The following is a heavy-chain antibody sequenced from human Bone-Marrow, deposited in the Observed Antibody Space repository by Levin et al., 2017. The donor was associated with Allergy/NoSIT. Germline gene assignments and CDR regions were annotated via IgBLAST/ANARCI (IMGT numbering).Heavy chain of an antibody. CDR2: IYHSGST. V-gene: IGHV4-4*02. CDR1: GGSISSSNW. D-gene: IGHD2-2*01. Sequence: PSETLSLTCAVSGGSISSSNWWSWVRQPPGKGLEWIGEIYHSGSTNYNPSLKSRVTISVDKSKNQFSLKLSSVTAADTAVYYCARVRVVVPAAMGGNYYYYYMDVWGKGTTVTVSS. CDR3: ARVRVVVPAAMGGNYYYYYMDV. J-gene: IGHJ6*03.